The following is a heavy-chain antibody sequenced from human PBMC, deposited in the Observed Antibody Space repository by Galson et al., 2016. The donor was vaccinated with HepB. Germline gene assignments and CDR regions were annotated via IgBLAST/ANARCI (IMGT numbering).Heavy chain of an antibody. V-gene: IGHV3-33*01. CDR1: GFTFSDYG. CDR2: ISYDGSKK. Sequence: SLRLSCAASGFTFSDYGMHWVRQAPGKGLEWGAVISYDGSKKLYADAVKGRFTISRDNSKNMLYLEMNSLRAEDTAVYYCAREDQLRYYYGLDVWGQGTLVTVSS. D-gene: IGHD1-1*01. J-gene: IGHJ6*02. CDR3: AREDQLRYYYGLDV.